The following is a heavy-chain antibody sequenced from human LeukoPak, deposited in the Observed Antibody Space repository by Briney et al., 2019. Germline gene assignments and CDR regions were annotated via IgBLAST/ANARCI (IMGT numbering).Heavy chain of an antibody. J-gene: IGHJ4*02. CDR2: ISASGAST. V-gene: IGHV3-23*01. Sequence: GGSLRLSCAASGFTFSSYSRTWVRQAPGKGLEWVSVISASGASTYNADSVKGRFTISRDNSKNTLYLQMNSLRVEDTALYFCAKGVSTRPLYYFDYWGQGTLVTVSS. D-gene: IGHD6-6*01. CDR1: GFTFSSYS. CDR3: AKGVSTRPLYYFDY.